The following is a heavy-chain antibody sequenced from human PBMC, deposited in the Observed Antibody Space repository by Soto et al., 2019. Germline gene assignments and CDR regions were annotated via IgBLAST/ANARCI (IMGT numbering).Heavy chain of an antibody. Sequence: EVQLVESGGGLVQPGGSLRLSCAASGFTFTDDYMDWVRQAPGKGLEWVGRARNKVNNYNISYAASLKGRFIISRDDSKNSLYLQMNSLKTEDTAVYFCARLIGTSFDLWGRGTLVTVSS. CDR1: GFTFTDDY. J-gene: IGHJ4*02. CDR2: ARNKVNNYNI. V-gene: IGHV3-72*01. CDR3: ARLIGTSFDL.